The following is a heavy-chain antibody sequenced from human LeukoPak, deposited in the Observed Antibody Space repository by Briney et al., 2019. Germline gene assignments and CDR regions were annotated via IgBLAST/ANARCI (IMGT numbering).Heavy chain of an antibody. V-gene: IGHV3-23*01. CDR1: GFTFSSYA. J-gene: IGHJ3*02. CDR3: AKDQGDRWLQSYTDAFDI. CDR2: ISGSGGST. D-gene: IGHD5-24*01. Sequence: PGGSLRLSCAASGFTFSSYAMSWVRQAPGKGLEWVSAISGSGGSTYYADSVKGRFTISRDNSKNTLYLQMNSLRAEDTAVYYCAKDQGDRWLQSYTDAFDIWGQGTMVTVSS.